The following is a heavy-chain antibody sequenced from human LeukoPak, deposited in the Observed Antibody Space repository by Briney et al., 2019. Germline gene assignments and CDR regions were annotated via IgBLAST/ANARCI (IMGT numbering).Heavy chain of an antibody. CDR2: ISSSGSTI. CDR1: GFTFSDYY. Sequence: SGGSLRLSCAASGFTFSDYYMSWIRQAPGKGLEWVSYISSSGSTIYYADSVKGRFTISRDNAKNSLYLQMNSLRAEDTAVYYCARVEEALPGDAFDIWGQGTMVTVSS. D-gene: IGHD6-6*01. J-gene: IGHJ3*02. V-gene: IGHV3-11*01. CDR3: ARVEEALPGDAFDI.